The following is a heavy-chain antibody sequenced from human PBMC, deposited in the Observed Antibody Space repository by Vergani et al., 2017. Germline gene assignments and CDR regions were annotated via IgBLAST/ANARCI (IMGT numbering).Heavy chain of an antibody. Sequence: ERLVESGGDLVKPGGSLTLSCAASGFNVGHYWMSWVRQAPGKGLEWVANIKEDGTEKYYLDSVKGRFTISRDNSKNTLFLQMNSLRPEDTAVYYCARDTVTGSRYFDYWGQGTLVTVSS. CDR1: GFNVGHYW. CDR2: IKEDGTEK. J-gene: IGHJ4*02. CDR3: ARDTVTGSRYFDY. D-gene: IGHD6-19*01. V-gene: IGHV3-7*01.